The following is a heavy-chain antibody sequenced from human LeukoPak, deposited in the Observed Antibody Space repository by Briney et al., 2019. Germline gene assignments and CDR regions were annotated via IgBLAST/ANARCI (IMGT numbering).Heavy chain of an antibody. D-gene: IGHD6-19*01. CDR1: GFTFGDYG. CDR2: INWSGGST. Sequence: GGSLRLSCAASGFTFGDYGMSWVRQAPGKGLEWVSGINWSGGSTTFADSVKGRFSISRDNARNSLYLQMNSLRAEDTALYYCARGGQCQTLNFDYWGQGTLVTISS. V-gene: IGHV3-20*04. CDR3: ARGGQCQTLNFDY. J-gene: IGHJ4*02.